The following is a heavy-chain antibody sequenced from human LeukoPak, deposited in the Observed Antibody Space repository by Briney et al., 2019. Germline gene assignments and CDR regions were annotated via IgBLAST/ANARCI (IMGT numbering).Heavy chain of an antibody. Sequence: SDTLSLTCTVSGGSISSYYWSWIRQPPGKGLEWIGYIYYSGSTNYNPSLKSRVTISVDTSKNQFSLKLSSVTAADTAVYYCARDQAGPYSSGWHYFDYWGQGTLVTVSS. J-gene: IGHJ4*02. V-gene: IGHV4-59*01. CDR2: IYYSGST. D-gene: IGHD6-19*01. CDR3: ARDQAGPYSSGWHYFDY. CDR1: GGSISSYY.